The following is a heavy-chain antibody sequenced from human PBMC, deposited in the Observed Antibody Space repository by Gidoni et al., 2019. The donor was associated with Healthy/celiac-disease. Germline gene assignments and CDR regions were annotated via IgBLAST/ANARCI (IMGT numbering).Heavy chain of an antibody. V-gene: IGHV4-34*01. Sequence: QVQLQQWGAGLLKPSETLSLTCDVYGGSFSGYYWSWVRQPPGKGLEWIGEINHSGSTNYNPSLKSRVTISVDTSKNQFSLKLSSVTAADTAVYYCAIHIAARPFDYWGQGTLVTVSS. CDR2: INHSGST. D-gene: IGHD6-6*01. CDR3: AIHIAARPFDY. CDR1: GGSFSGYY. J-gene: IGHJ4*02.